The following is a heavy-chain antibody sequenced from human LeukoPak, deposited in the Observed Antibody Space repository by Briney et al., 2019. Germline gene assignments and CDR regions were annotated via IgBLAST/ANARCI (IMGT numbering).Heavy chain of an antibody. CDR1: GYTFTSYA. CDR2: INTDTGNP. Sequence: ASVKVSCKASGYTFTSYAITWVRQVPGQGLEWMGWINTDTGNPTYAQGFTGRFVFSLDTSVSTAYLQISSLQTEDTAVYYCARAGTGYCSDSNCSIEHWGQGTLVTVSS. CDR3: ARAGTGYCSDSNCSIEH. J-gene: IGHJ4*02. D-gene: IGHD2-15*01. V-gene: IGHV7-4-1*02.